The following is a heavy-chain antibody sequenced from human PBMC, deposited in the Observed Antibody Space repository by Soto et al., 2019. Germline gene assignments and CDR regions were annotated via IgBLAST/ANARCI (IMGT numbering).Heavy chain of an antibody. CDR3: ARELWYFDL. V-gene: IGHV3-30-3*01. Sequence: QVQLVESGGGVVQPGRSLRLSCAASGITFSSYAIHWVRQAPGKGLEWVAVISYDGSNKYYADSAKGRFTISRDNSKNTLDLQMDSLRAEDTAVYCCARELWYFDLWGRGPLVTVSS. CDR2: ISYDGSNK. CDR1: GITFSSYA. J-gene: IGHJ2*01.